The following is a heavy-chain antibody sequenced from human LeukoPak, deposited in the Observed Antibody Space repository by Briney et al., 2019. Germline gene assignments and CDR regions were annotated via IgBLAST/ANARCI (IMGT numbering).Heavy chain of an antibody. CDR1: GYSFTSYW. D-gene: IGHD2-2*01. CDR3: ARVVVPAAMGNWFDP. Sequence: GESLKISCKGSGYSFTSYWIGWVRPMPGKGLEWMGIIYPGDSDTRYSPSFQGQVTISADKSISTAYLQWSSLKASDTAMYYCARVVVPAAMGNWFDPWGQGTLVTVSS. J-gene: IGHJ5*02. V-gene: IGHV5-51*01. CDR2: IYPGDSDT.